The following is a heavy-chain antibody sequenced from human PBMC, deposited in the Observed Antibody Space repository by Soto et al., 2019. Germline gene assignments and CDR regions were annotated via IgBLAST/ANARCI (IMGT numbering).Heavy chain of an antibody. V-gene: IGHV3-7*04. CDR3: GREKWLQPDY. CDR1: GLNFNNAW. Sequence: EVQLVESGGDLVQPGGSLRLTCVVSGLNFNNAWMNWVRQAPGKGLEWVANINPDGSGEGYVHSVRGRFTISRDNAKNSLYLQMNSLRADDTAVYYCGREKWLQPDYWGQGTLVTVSS. J-gene: IGHJ4*02. CDR2: INPDGSGE. D-gene: IGHD5-12*01.